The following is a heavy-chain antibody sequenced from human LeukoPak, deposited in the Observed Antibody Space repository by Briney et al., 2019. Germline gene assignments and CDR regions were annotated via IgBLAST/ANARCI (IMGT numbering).Heavy chain of an antibody. Sequence: GGSLRLSCAASGFTFSSYSMNWVRQAPGKGLEWVSTISGSGSNTYCADSVKGRFTISRDNSKNTLYLQMNSLRAEDTALYHCARDYFNFGDNGPGHYWGQGALVTVSS. V-gene: IGHV3-23*01. CDR2: ISGSGSNT. CDR3: ARDYFNFGDNGPGHY. J-gene: IGHJ4*02. D-gene: IGHD4-17*01. CDR1: GFTFSSYS.